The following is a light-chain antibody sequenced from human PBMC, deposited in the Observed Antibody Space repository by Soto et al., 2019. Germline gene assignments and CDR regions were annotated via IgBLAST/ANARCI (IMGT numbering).Light chain of an antibody. CDR3: QHYNSYSEA. V-gene: IGKV1-5*03. CDR2: KAS. Sequence: DIQMTQPPSSVSASLGDRVTITCRASQTISSWLAWYQQKPGKAPKLLIYKASTLKSGVPSRFSGSGSGTEFTLTISSLQPDDFATYYCQHYNSYSEAFGQGTKVDIK. CDR1: QTISSW. J-gene: IGKJ1*01.